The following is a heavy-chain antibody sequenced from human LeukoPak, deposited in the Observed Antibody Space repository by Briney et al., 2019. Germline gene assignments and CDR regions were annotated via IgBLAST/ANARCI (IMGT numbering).Heavy chain of an antibody. CDR2: INPNSGGT. CDR1: GYTFTGYY. J-gene: IGHJ4*02. CDR3: ARGVTIFGVVSPFDY. D-gene: IGHD3-3*01. V-gene: IGHV1-2*02. Sequence: ASVKVSCKASGYTFTGYYMHWVRQAPGQGLEWMGWINPNSGGTNYAQKFQGRVTMTRDTSTSTVYMELSSLRSEDTAVYYCARGVTIFGVVSPFDYWGQGTLVTVSS.